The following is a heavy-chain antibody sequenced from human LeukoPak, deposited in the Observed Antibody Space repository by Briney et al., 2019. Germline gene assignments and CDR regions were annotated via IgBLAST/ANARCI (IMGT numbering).Heavy chain of an antibody. CDR3: ARDAQYYYDSSGYYFDY. Sequence: GGSLRLSCAASGFTFSSYSMNWVRQAPGKGLEGVSSISSSSSYIYYADSVKGRFTISRDNAKNSLYLQMNSLRAEDTAVYYCARDAQYYYDSSGYYFDYWGQGTLVTVSS. D-gene: IGHD3-22*01. V-gene: IGHV3-21*01. CDR1: GFTFSSYS. J-gene: IGHJ4*02. CDR2: ISSSSSYI.